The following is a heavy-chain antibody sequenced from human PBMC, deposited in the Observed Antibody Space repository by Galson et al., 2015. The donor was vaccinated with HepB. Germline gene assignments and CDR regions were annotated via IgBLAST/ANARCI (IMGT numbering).Heavy chain of an antibody. D-gene: IGHD4-17*01. CDR3: ARAYDYGDPRDAFDM. CDR2: INHSGST. CDR1: GGSFSGYY. J-gene: IGHJ3*02. V-gene: IGHV4-34*01. Sequence: LSLTCAVSGGSFSGYYWNWIRQPPGKGLEWIGKINHSGSTKYNPSLKSRVIISVDTSKRQFSLKLSSMTAADTAVYYCARAYDYGDPRDAFDMWGQGTVVTVSS.